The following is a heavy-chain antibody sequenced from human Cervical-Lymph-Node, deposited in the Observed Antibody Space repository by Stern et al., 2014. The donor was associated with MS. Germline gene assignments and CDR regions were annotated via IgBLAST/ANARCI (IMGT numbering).Heavy chain of an antibody. D-gene: IGHD3-22*01. J-gene: IGHJ4*02. CDR3: ARDLSGIGYYDY. CDR2: IIPMSGTE. V-gene: IGHV1-69*01. Sequence: QVQLVQSGAEVKKPGSPGRVSCQAFGGTFTTYPISWVRQAPGQGLEWMGGIIPMSGTEKYSQKFQGRVTITADASTTTAYMELSSLKFDDTAVYYCARDLSGIGYYDYWGQGTLVAVSS. CDR1: GGTFTTYP.